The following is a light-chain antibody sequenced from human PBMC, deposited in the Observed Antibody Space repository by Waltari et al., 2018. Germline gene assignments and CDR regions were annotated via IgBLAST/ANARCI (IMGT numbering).Light chain of an antibody. CDR1: QTISSAY. CDR3: QQYGSSPLFT. Sequence: EIVFTQSPGTLSLSPGERATLSCRASQTISSAYLAWYQQKPGQAPRLLIYAASNRATGIPDRFSGSESGTDFTLTISRLEPEDFAVYYCQQYGSSPLFTFGPGTKVDIK. CDR2: AAS. V-gene: IGKV3-20*01. J-gene: IGKJ3*01.